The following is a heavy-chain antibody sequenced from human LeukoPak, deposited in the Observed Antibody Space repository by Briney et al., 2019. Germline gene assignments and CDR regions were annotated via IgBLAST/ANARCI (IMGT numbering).Heavy chain of an antibody. D-gene: IGHD4-17*01. J-gene: IGHJ4*02. CDR1: GFTFSSYE. V-gene: IGHV3-48*03. CDR3: ARVGARGDYGDYVGY. CDR2: ISSSGSTI. Sequence: PGGSLRLSCAASGFTFSSYEMNWVRQAPGKGLEWVSYISSSGSTIYYADSVKGRFTISRDNAKNSLYLQMNSLRAEDTAVYYCARVGARGDYGDYVGYWGQGTLVTVSS.